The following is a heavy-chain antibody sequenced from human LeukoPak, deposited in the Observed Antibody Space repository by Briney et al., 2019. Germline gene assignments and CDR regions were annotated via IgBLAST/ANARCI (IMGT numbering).Heavy chain of an antibody. V-gene: IGHV3-43*01. CDR2: ITWDGGTT. CDR3: AKDSEYCSSTSCYVDC. CDR1: GFTFDDYT. Sequence: GGSLRLSCAASGFTFDDYTMHWVRQAPGKGLEWVSLITWDGGTTYYVDSVKGRFTISRDNSKNSLYLQMNSLRTEDTALYYCAKDSEYCSSTSCYVDCWGQGTLVTVSS. J-gene: IGHJ4*02. D-gene: IGHD2-2*01.